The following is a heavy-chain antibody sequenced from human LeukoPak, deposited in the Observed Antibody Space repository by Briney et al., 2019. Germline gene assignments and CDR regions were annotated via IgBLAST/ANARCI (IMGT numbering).Heavy chain of an antibody. CDR2: MSDSGDYT. CDR3: AKDRHGIVGATPFDF. J-gene: IGHJ4*02. V-gene: IGHV3-23*01. Sequence: GGSVRLSCAASGFSFHIYVMSWVRQAPGKGLEWVSSMSDSGDYTNYADSVKGRFTISRDNSKSTLYLQMDSLRGEDTAVYYCAKDRHGIVGATPFDFWGQGTLVTVSS. CDR1: GFSFHIYV. D-gene: IGHD1-26*01.